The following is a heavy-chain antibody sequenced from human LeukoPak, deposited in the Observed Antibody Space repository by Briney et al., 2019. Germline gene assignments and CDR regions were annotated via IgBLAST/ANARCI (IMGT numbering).Heavy chain of an antibody. V-gene: IGHV3-20*01. J-gene: IGHJ5*02. CDR1: GFTFDDYG. D-gene: IGHD6-13*01. CDR3: ARGFGSSRWYPGGSWFDP. CDR2: INWIGGST. Sequence: GGSLRLSCTASGFTFDDYGMSWVRQAPGKGLEWVSGINWIGGSTGYADSVKGRFLIFRDKAKNSMYLQMKCLRAEDTGLYHCARGFGSSRWYPGGSWFDPWGQGNLVNVSS.